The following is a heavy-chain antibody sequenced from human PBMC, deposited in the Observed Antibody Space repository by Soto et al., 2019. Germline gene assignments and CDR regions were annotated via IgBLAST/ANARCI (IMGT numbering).Heavy chain of an antibody. CDR2: MHYTGFS. J-gene: IGHJ4*02. V-gene: IGHV4-59*02. Sequence: PSETLSLTCSFSGDSVTSHYLTWIRQSPEKGLEWIGYMHYTGFSHYNPSLKSRLTISVDRSKNQFTLQLTSVTVADTAVYYCARLEGMATISYYFDFWGPGALVTVSS. CDR3: ARLEGMATISYYFDF. CDR1: GDSVTSHY. D-gene: IGHD1-1*01.